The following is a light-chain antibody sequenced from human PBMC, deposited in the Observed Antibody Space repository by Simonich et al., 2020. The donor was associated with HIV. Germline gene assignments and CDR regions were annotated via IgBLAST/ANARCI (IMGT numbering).Light chain of an antibody. CDR2: KAS. CDR1: QSISSW. Sequence: DIQMTQSPSTLSASVGDRVTITCRASQSISSWLAWDQQKPGKAPKLLIDKASSLESGVPSRFSGSGSGTEFNLTISSLQAEDVAVYYCQQYYDTPYTFGQGTKLEIK. V-gene: IGKV1-5*03. J-gene: IGKJ2*01. CDR3: QQYYDTPYT.